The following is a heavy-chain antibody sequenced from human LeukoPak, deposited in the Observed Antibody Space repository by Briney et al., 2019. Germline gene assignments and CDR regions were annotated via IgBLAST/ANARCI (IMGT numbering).Heavy chain of an antibody. CDR2: FDPEDGET. D-gene: IGHD6-19*01. J-gene: IGHJ4*02. V-gene: IGHV1-24*01. Sequence: GASVKVSCKVSGYTLTELSMHWVRQAPGKGLEWMGGFDPEDGETIYAQKFQGRVTMTEEPSTDTAYMELSSLRSEDTAVYYCATGKGYSSGWVFDYWGQGTLVTVSS. CDR1: GYTLTELS. CDR3: ATGKGYSSGWVFDY.